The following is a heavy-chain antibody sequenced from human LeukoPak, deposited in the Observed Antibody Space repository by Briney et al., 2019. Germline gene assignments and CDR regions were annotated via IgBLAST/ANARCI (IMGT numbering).Heavy chain of an antibody. CDR3: AKDLRLLWFGELLSSGDY. Sequence: GGSLRLSCAASGFTFSSYGMHWVRQAPGKGLEWVAVISYDGSNKYYADSVKGRFTIPRDNSKNTLYLQMNSLRAEDTAVYYCAKDLRLLWFGELLSSGDYWGQGTLVTVSS. V-gene: IGHV3-30*18. CDR2: ISYDGSNK. D-gene: IGHD3-10*01. CDR1: GFTFSSYG. J-gene: IGHJ4*02.